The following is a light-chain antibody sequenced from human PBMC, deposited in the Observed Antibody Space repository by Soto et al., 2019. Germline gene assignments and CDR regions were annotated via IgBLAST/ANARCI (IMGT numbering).Light chain of an antibody. CDR1: QSVSSY. CDR2: DAS. CDR3: QQRSNWPRT. V-gene: IGKV3-11*01. J-gene: IGKJ1*01. Sequence: EIVLTQSPATLSLSPGERATLSCRASQSVSSYLAWYQQKLGQAPRLLIYDASNRATGIPARFSGSGSGTDFTLTIGSLEPEDFAIYYCQQRSNWPRTFGQGTKVDIK.